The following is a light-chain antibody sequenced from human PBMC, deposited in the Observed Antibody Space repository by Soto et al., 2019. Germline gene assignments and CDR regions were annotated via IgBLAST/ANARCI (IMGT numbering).Light chain of an antibody. V-gene: IGKV1-39*01. CDR2: AAS. CDR3: QQSYSTPRT. Sequence: DIQMTQSPSSLSASVGDRVTITCRASQSISNDLNWYQQKPGKAPKLLMFAASSLQSGVPSRFSCGGSGTDFTLTISSLQPEDFATYYCQQSYSTPRTFGQGTKVEIK. CDR1: QSISND. J-gene: IGKJ1*01.